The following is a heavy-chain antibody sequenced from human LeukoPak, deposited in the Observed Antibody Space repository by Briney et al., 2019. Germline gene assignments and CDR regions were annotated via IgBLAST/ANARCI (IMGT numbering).Heavy chain of an antibody. CDR1: GFIFSDYY. CDR3: ARDSDYYGMDV. J-gene: IGHJ6*02. CDR2: ISSSGSTI. Sequence: GGSLRLSCAASGFIFSDYYMSWIRQAPGKGLEWLSYISSSGSTIYYADSVKGRFTISRDNARNLLYLQMDSLRAEDTAVYYCARDSDYYGMDVWGQGTTVTVSS. V-gene: IGHV3-11*01.